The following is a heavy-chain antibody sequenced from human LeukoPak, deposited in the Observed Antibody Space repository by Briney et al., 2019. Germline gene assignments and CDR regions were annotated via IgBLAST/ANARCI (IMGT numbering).Heavy chain of an antibody. J-gene: IGHJ4*02. CDR1: GGSISSGGYY. Sequence: PSQTLSLTCTVSGGSISSGGYYWSWIRQHPGKGLEWLGYIYYSGSTNYNPSLKSRVTISVDTSKNQFSLKLSSVTAADTAVYYCARHAPYGWTYYFDYWGQGTLVTVSS. CDR3: ARHAPYGWTYYFDY. CDR2: IYYSGST. D-gene: IGHD3-10*01. V-gene: IGHV4-31*03.